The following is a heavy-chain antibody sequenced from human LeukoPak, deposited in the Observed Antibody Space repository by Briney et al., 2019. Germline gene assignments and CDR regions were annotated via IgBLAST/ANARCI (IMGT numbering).Heavy chain of an antibody. CDR1: GYTFTSYD. Sequence: GASVKVSCKASGYTFTSYDINWVRQATGQGLEWMGWMNPNSGNTGYAQKFQGRVTMTRNTSISTAYMELSSLRSEDTAVYYCARDDWGITRVRFYYYYGMDVWGQGTTVTVSS. CDR3: ARDDWGITRVRFYYYYGMDV. V-gene: IGHV1-8*01. D-gene: IGHD1-20*01. J-gene: IGHJ6*02. CDR2: MNPNSGNT.